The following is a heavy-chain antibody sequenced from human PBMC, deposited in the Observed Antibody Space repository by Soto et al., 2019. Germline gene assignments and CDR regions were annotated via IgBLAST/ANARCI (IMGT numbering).Heavy chain of an antibody. V-gene: IGHV4-34*01. Sequence: SETLSLTCAVYGGSFSGYYWSWIRQPPGKGLEWIGEINHSGSTNYNPSLKSRVTISVDTSKNQFSLKLSSVTAADTAVYYCARADYDFWSGYYPTYFDYWGQGTLVTVSS. CDR3: ARADYDFWSGYYPTYFDY. CDR1: GGSFSGYY. CDR2: INHSGST. J-gene: IGHJ4*02. D-gene: IGHD3-3*01.